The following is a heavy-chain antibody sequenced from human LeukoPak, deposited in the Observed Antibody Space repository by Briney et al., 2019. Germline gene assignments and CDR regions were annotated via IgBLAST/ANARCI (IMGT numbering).Heavy chain of an antibody. Sequence: GGSLSPSCAASGSPARSNYMSWVGQAQGKGLKWAPVIYSGGSTYYADSVKGRFTISRDNSKNTLYLQMNSLRAEDTAVYYCASRVPTTYQPLLYFDYWGQGTLVTVSS. J-gene: IGHJ4*02. CDR3: ASRVPTTYQPLLYFDY. CDR1: GSPARSNY. CDR2: IYSGGST. D-gene: IGHD2-2*01. V-gene: IGHV3-66*01.